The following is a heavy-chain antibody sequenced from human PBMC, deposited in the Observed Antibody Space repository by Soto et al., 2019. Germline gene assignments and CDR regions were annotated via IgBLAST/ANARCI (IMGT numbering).Heavy chain of an antibody. V-gene: IGHV5-10-1*01. Sequence: GESLKISCKGSGYSFAGYWITWVRQKPGKGLEWMGRIDPSDSQTYYSPSFRGHVTISVTKSITTVFLQWSSLRASDTAMYYCARQIYDSDTGPNFQYYFDSWGQGTLVTVSS. CDR2: IDPSDSQT. J-gene: IGHJ4*02. CDR3: ARQIYDSDTGPNFQYYFDS. D-gene: IGHD3-22*01. CDR1: GYSFAGYW.